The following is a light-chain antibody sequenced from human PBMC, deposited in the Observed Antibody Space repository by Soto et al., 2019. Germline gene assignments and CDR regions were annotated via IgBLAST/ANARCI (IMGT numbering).Light chain of an antibody. CDR1: SSDVGAYNY. J-gene: IGLJ3*02. CDR3: SSYTSSSTKL. Sequence: QSALTQPASVSGSPGQSITISCTGTSSDVGAYNYVSWYQQHPGKAPKLMIYEVSSRPSGVSNRFSGSKSANTASLTISGLQAGDEADYYCSSYTSSSTKLFGGGTKVTVL. V-gene: IGLV2-14*03. CDR2: EVS.